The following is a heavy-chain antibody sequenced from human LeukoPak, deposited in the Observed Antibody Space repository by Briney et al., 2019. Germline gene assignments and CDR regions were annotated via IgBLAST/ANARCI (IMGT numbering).Heavy chain of an antibody. Sequence: SETLSLTCTVSGGSISSSSYYWGWIRQPPGKGLEWIGSIYYSGSTYYNPSLKSRVTISVDTSKNQFSLKLSSLTAAVTAVYYCARLTDYYGSGSVDPYYYYYYYMDVWGKGTTVTISS. D-gene: IGHD3-10*01. CDR2: IYYSGST. V-gene: IGHV4-39*01. CDR1: GGSISSSSYY. CDR3: ARLTDYYGSGSVDPYYYYYYYMDV. J-gene: IGHJ6*03.